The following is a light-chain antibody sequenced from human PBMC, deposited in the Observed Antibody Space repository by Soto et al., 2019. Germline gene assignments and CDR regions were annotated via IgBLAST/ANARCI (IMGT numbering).Light chain of an antibody. Sequence: DIQMTQSPSSVSASVGDRVTITCRASQGISSWLVWYQQKPGKAPKPLIYAASSLRTGVPSRFSGSGSWTDFSLTISSLQPEDFATYYCQQANSFPITFGQGTRLEMK. CDR1: QGISSW. J-gene: IGKJ5*01. CDR2: AAS. V-gene: IGKV1D-12*01. CDR3: QQANSFPIT.